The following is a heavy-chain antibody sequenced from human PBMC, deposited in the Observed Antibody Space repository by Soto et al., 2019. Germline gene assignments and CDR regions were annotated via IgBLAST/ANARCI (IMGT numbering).Heavy chain of an antibody. V-gene: IGHV3-73*01. CDR1: VFTFSDST. D-gene: IGHD6-6*01. CDR2: IRSRANNYAT. Sequence: PGESLKISCAVSVFTFSDSTVYWVRQASGKGLEWVGRIRSRANNYATAYAASVTGRFTISRDDSKNTAYLQMNSLKTEDTALYFCASWHSSSPADCWGQGALVTVSS. J-gene: IGHJ4*02. CDR3: ASWHSSSPADC.